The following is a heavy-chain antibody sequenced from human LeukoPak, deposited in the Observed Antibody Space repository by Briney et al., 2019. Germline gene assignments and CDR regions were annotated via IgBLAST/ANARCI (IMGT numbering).Heavy chain of an antibody. CDR3: ARDRTLPERIVRGSSLAH. Sequence: ASVRVSCKASGYTFSGFFLHWVRQAPGQGLEWMGWINPDNGATTYGQKFQGRVTMTRDTSTSTVHMEVSSLNSDDTAVYYCARDRTLPERIVRGSSLAHWGQGTLVTVSS. V-gene: IGHV1-2*02. D-gene: IGHD3-10*02. CDR1: GYTFSGFF. CDR2: INPDNGAT. J-gene: IGHJ4*02.